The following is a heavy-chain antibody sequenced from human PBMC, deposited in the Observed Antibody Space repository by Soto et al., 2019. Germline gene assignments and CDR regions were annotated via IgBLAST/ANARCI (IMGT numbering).Heavy chain of an antibody. CDR3: ARGNSFNYAGFDV. CDR2: MNAKSGDT. V-gene: IGHV1-8*01. J-gene: IGHJ6*02. D-gene: IGHD3-16*01. CDR1: GYTFSDFD. Sequence: QAHLEQSGAEVKRPGASVKVSCKASGYTFSDFDINWLRQASGQGPEWMGWMNAKSGDTFFAKRFQGKFIMTWDTSLRSAYMEVGSLSSDDTAVYYCARGNSFNYAGFDVWGQGTTVAVSS.